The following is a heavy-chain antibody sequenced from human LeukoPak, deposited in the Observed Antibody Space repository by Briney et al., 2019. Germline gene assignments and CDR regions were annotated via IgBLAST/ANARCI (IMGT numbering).Heavy chain of an antibody. CDR2: IKSDGSST. Sequence: PGGSLRLSCAASGFTFSNYWMHWVRQAPGKGPVWVSRIKSDGSSTRFADPVQGRFTISRDNGKNTLYLQMNSLRAEDTAVYYCARGGDSSNWYPGYFDYWGQGALVTVSS. CDR1: GFTFSNYW. J-gene: IGHJ4*02. CDR3: ARGGDSSNWYPGYFDY. D-gene: IGHD6-13*01. V-gene: IGHV3-74*01.